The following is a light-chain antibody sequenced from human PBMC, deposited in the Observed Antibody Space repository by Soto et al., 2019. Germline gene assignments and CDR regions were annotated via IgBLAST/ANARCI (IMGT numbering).Light chain of an antibody. CDR2: AAS. CDR3: QKSR. Sequence: DIQMTQSPSSLSASVGDRVTITCRASQGISNYLAWYQQKPGKVPKLLIYAASTLQSGVPSRFSGSGSGTDFTLTISSLQPEDVATYCCQKSRFGGGTKVEIK. J-gene: IGKJ4*01. V-gene: IGKV1-27*01. CDR1: QGISNY.